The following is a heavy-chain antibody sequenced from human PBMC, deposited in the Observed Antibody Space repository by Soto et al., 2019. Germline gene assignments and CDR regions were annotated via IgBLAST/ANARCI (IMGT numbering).Heavy chain of an antibody. CDR2: IIPVFGTA. J-gene: IGHJ6*02. CDR3: ARGDATKIVVTTYYAMDG. V-gene: IGHV1-69*12. CDR1: GGSLSNYG. D-gene: IGHD4-17*01. Sequence: QVQLVQSGAEVKKPGSSVKVSCKASGGSLSNYGISWVRQAPGQGLEWMGGIIPVFGTANYAQKFHGRVTITADESTNIVYMDVTSLRSEDTAVYYCARGDATKIVVTTYYAMDGWGQGTTVTVSS.